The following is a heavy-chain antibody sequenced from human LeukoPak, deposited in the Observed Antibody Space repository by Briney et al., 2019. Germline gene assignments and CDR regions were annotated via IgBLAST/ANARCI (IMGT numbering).Heavy chain of an antibody. V-gene: IGHV3-23*01. Sequence: GGSLRLSCAASGFTFSSYAMSWVRQAPGKGLEWVPAISGSGGSTYYADSVKGRFTISRDNSKNTLYLQMNSLRAEDTAVYYCANGGLRWEPSIPYYFDYWGQGTPVTVSS. CDR3: ANGGLRWEPSIPYYFDY. CDR2: ISGSGGST. J-gene: IGHJ4*02. CDR1: GFTFSSYA. D-gene: IGHD1-26*01.